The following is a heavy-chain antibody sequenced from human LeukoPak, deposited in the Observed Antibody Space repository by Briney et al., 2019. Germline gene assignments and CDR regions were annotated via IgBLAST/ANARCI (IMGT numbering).Heavy chain of an antibody. CDR3: ARASTAAEYLDAFAI. CDR1: DGSISSFY. Sequence: SETLSLTCTVSDGSISSFYWSWIRQPPGKGLECIGYIYYSGSTNYNPSLKSRVTISVDTSKNQFSLKLTSVTAADTAVYYCARASTAAEYLDAFAIWGQGTMVTVSS. J-gene: IGHJ3*02. D-gene: IGHD6-13*01. CDR2: IYYSGST. V-gene: IGHV4-59*01.